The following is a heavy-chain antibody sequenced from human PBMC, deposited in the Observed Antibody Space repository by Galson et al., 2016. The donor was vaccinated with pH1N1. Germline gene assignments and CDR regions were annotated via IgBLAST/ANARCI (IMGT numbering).Heavy chain of an antibody. CDR2: IKPDGSQK. CDR3: ARALFKYDAH. V-gene: IGHV3-7*01. D-gene: IGHD3-16*01. CDR1: GFTLDTYW. J-gene: IGHJ4*02. Sequence: SLRLSCAASGFTLDTYWMLWVRQAPGKGLEWVANIKPDGSQKYYVDPVKGRFTISRDNARNSVYLQMNSLRAGDTAVYYCARALFKYDAHWGQGTLVAVSS.